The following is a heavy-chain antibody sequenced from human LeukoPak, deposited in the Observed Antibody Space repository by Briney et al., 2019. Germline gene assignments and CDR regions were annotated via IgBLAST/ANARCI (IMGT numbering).Heavy chain of an antibody. V-gene: IGHV4-4*07. Sequence: PSETLSLTCTVSGGSISSYYWSWIRQPAGKGLEWIGRFYTSGSTNYNPSLKSRVTMSVDTSKNQFSLKLSSVTAADTAVYYCAREGFGEPMNNWFDPWGQGTLVTVSS. J-gene: IGHJ5*02. CDR1: GGSISSYY. CDR2: FYTSGST. CDR3: AREGFGEPMNNWFDP. D-gene: IGHD3-10*01.